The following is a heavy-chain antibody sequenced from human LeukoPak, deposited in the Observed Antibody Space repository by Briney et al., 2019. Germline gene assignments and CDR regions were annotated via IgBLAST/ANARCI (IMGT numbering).Heavy chain of an antibody. Sequence: SETLSLTCTVSGVSISSSNSYWGWIRQPPGKGLEWIGSIYYSGNTYYNASLKSQVSISIDTSKNQFSLKLSSVTAADTAVYYCARDRYYYDSSGYLFDPWGQGTLVTVSS. CDR1: GVSISSSNSY. J-gene: IGHJ5*02. V-gene: IGHV4-39*07. D-gene: IGHD3-22*01. CDR3: ARDRYYYDSSGYLFDP. CDR2: IYYSGNT.